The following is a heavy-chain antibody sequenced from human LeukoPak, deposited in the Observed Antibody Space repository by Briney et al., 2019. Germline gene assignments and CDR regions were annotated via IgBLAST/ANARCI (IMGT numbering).Heavy chain of an antibody. CDR1: GGSFSGYY. V-gene: IGHV4-34*01. CDR2: INHSGST. Sequence: SETLSLTCAVYGGSFSGYYWSWIRQPPGKGLEWIGDINHSGSTNYNPSLKSRVTISVDTSKNQFSLKLSSVTAADTAVYYCARGFTDILTPGRYKYYYYGMDVWGQGTTVTVSS. CDR3: ARGFTDILTPGRYKYYYYGMDV. J-gene: IGHJ6*02. D-gene: IGHD3-9*01.